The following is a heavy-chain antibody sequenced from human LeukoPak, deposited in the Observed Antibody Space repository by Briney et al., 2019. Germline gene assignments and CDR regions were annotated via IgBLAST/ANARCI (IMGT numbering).Heavy chain of an antibody. Sequence: PGGSLRLSCAASGFTFSTFAMIWVRQPPGKELEWVSSIFPSGGEIHYADSVRGRFTISRDNSKSTLSLQMNSLRAEDTAIYYCATYRQVLSPFESWGQGTLVTVSS. CDR1: GFTFSTFA. V-gene: IGHV3-23*01. CDR3: ATYRQVLSPFES. CDR2: IFPSGGEI. D-gene: IGHD2-8*02. J-gene: IGHJ4*02.